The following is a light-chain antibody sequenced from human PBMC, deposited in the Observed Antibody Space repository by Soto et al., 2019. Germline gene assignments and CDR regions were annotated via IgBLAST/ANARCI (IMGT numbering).Light chain of an antibody. CDR2: DVS. CDR3: QQYDSLPLT. Sequence: DIQMTQSPPSLSVSVGDRVTITCQASQDISNYLHWFQQKPGKAPQLLIFDVSNLQTGDPSRFSGGGSGTDFALTISSLEPEDIATYYCQQYDSLPLTCGQGTRLEI. J-gene: IGKJ5*01. CDR1: QDISNY. V-gene: IGKV1-33*01.